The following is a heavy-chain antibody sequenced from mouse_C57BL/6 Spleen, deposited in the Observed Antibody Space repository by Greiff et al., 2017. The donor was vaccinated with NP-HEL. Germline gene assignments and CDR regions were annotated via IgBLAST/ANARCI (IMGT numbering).Heavy chain of an antibody. J-gene: IGHJ3*01. CDR1: GYTFTDYY. D-gene: IGHD1-1*01. CDR3: ARGSRPSYYYGSSCFAY. V-gene: IGHV1-26*01. CDR2: INPNNGGT. Sequence: EVQLQQSGPELVKPGASVKISCKASGYTFTDYYMNWVKQSHGKSLEWIGDINPNNGGTSYNQKFKGKATLTVDKSSSTAYMELRSLTSEDSAVYYCARGSRPSYYYGSSCFAYWGQGTLVTVSA.